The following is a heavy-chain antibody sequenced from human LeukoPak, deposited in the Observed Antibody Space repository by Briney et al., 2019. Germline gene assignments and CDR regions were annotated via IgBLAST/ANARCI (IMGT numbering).Heavy chain of an antibody. CDR3: ASSTISVWGGDNFDY. CDR1: GVSISSGGYS. D-gene: IGHD5/OR15-5a*01. Sequence: PSETLSLTCAVSGVSISSGGYSWSWIRQPPGKGLEWIGYIYHSGSTYYNPSLKSRVTISVDRSKNQFSLKLSSVTAADTAVYYCASSTISVWGGDNFDYWGQGTLVTVSS. V-gene: IGHV4-30-2*01. J-gene: IGHJ4*02. CDR2: IYHSGST.